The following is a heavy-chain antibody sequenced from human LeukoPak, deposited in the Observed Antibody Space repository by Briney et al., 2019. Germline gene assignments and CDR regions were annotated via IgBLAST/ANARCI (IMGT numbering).Heavy chain of an antibody. V-gene: IGHV3-21*01. CDR1: GFTFSSYS. CDR2: ISSSSIYI. Sequence: GGSLRLSCAASGFTFSSYSMNWVRQAPGKGLEWVSSISSSSIYIYYADSVKGRFTISRDNAKNSLYLQMNSLRAEDTAVYYCARDLYGSGSYYLGYWGQGTLVTVSS. CDR3: ARDLYGSGSYYLGY. J-gene: IGHJ4*02. D-gene: IGHD3-10*01.